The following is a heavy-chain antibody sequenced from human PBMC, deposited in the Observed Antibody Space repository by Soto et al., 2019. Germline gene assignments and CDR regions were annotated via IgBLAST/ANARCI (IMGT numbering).Heavy chain of an antibody. J-gene: IGHJ5*02. Sequence: LRHYCGDSVFSFSRNTMHWFRQARRKGLEEVSSISSSSSYIYYADPVKGPFTISRDNAKNSLYLQMNSLTAEDTAVYYCACFFLVRQPPGPALYP. CDR1: VFSFSRNT. D-gene: IGHD2-15*01. CDR3: ACFFLVRQPPGPALYP. CDR2: ISSSSSYI. V-gene: IGHV3-21*01.